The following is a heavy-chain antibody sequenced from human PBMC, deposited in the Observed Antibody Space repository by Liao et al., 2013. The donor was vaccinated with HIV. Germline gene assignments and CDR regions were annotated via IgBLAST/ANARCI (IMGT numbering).Heavy chain of an antibody. CDR3: ARIANWKGDAFDI. Sequence: QVQLQESGPGLVKPSQTLSLTCTVSGGSISSGSYYWSWIRQPAGKGLEWIGRLYTSGSTNYNPSLKSRVTMSVETSKTQFSLKLSSVTAADTAVYYCARIANWKGDAFDIWGQGTMVTVSS. J-gene: IGHJ3*02. V-gene: IGHV4-61*02. CDR1: GGSISSGSYY. CDR2: LYTSGST. D-gene: IGHD1-20*01.